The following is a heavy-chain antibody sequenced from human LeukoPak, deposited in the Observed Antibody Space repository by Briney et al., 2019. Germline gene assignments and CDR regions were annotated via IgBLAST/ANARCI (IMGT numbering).Heavy chain of an antibody. CDR3: ARGQTNWNYMAWFDP. CDR1: GGSFSGYY. V-gene: IGHV4-34*01. J-gene: IGHJ5*02. CDR2: INHSGST. D-gene: IGHD1-7*01. Sequence: SETLSLTCAVYGGSFSGYYWSWIRQPPGKGLEWIGEINHSGSTNYNPSLKSRVTISVDTSKNQFSLKLSSVTAADTAVYYCARGQTNWNYMAWFDPWGQGTPVTVSS.